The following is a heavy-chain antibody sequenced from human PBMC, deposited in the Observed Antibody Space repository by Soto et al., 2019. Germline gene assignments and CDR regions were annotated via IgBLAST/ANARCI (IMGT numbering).Heavy chain of an antibody. D-gene: IGHD3-9*01. CDR2: IRSKAYGGTT. Sequence: GGSLRLSCTASGFTFGDYAMSWFRQAPGKGLEWVGFIRSKAYGGTTEYAASVKGRFTISRDDSKSIAYLQMNSLKTEDTAVYYCTRAPSLRYFDWSRYYFDYWGQGTLVTVSS. J-gene: IGHJ4*02. CDR1: GFTFGDYA. CDR3: TRAPSLRYFDWSRYYFDY. V-gene: IGHV3-49*03.